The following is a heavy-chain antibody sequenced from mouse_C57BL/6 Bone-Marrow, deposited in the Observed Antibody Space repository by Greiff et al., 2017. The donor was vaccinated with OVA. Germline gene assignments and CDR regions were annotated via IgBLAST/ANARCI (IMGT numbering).Heavy chain of an antibody. D-gene: IGHD1-1*01. V-gene: IGHV1-55*01. CDR2: IYPGSGST. CDR3: ARYGSSSTGFAY. CDR1: GYTFTSYW. J-gene: IGHJ3*01. Sequence: QVQLKQPGAELVKPGASVKMSCKASGYTFTSYWITWVKQRPGQGLEWIGDIYPGSGSTNYNEKFKSKATLTVDTSSSTAYMQLSSLTSEDSAVYYSARYGSSSTGFAYWGQGTLVTVSA.